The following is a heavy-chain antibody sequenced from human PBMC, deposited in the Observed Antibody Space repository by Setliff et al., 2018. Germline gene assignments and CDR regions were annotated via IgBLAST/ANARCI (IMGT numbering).Heavy chain of an antibody. Sequence: SETLSLTCAVYGGSFSGYSWTWIRQPPGKGLEWSGDINHSGSTKYSPPLKSQVTISVDTSKNRFSLELSSVTAADTAVYYCRYWSGYYNNDYWGQGTLVTVSS. CDR3: RYWSGYYNNDY. V-gene: IGHV4-34*01. J-gene: IGHJ4*02. CDR1: GGSFSGYS. CDR2: INHSGST. D-gene: IGHD3-3*01.